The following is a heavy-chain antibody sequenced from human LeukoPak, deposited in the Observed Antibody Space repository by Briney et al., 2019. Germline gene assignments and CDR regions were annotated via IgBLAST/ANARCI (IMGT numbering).Heavy chain of an antibody. CDR2: ISYDGSNK. Sequence: GGSLRLSCAASGFTFSSYAMHWVRQAPGKGLEWVAVISYDGSNKYYADSVKGRFTISRDNSKNTLYLQKNSLRAEDTAVYYCARATAYSSPTDYWGQGTLVTVSS. CDR1: GFTFSSYA. CDR3: ARATAYSSPTDY. D-gene: IGHD6-13*01. V-gene: IGHV3-30-3*01. J-gene: IGHJ4*02.